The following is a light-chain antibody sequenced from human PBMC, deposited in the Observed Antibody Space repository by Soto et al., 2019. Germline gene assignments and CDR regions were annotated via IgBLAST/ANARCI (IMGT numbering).Light chain of an antibody. CDR3: QQRSNWPLRN. J-gene: IGKJ4*01. CDR2: DAS. CDR1: QSVSNY. V-gene: IGKV3-11*01. Sequence: EIVLTQSPAPLSLSPGERATLSFRASQSVSNYLAWYQQKPGQAPRLLIYDASNRATGSPARFSGSGSGTDFTLTISSLEPEDFAIYYWQQRSNWPLRNFVGGTKVEIK.